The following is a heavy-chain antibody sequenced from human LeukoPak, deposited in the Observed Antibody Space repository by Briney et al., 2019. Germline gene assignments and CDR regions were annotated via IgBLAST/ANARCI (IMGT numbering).Heavy chain of an antibody. D-gene: IGHD2-21*02. J-gene: IGHJ5*02. CDR1: GGSISNYY. Sequence: PSETLSLTCTVSGGSISNYYWTWIRQPAEKGPEWIGRIHTSGSPNYNPSLKSRVNMSVDMSKNQVSLKLSSVTAADTAVYYCARVTDPQYNWFDPWGQGTLVTVSS. CDR2: IHTSGSP. CDR3: ARVTDPQYNWFDP. V-gene: IGHV4-4*07.